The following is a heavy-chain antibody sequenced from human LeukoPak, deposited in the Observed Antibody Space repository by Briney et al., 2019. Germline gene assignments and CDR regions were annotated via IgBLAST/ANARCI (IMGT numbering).Heavy chain of an antibody. CDR2: IYYSGST. CDR1: GGSISSYY. Sequence: SETLSLTCTVPGGSISSYYWSWIRQPPGKGLEWIGYIYYSGSTNYNPSLKSRVTISVDTSKNQFSLKLSSVTAADTAVYYCARESPQAPDAFDIWGQGTMVTVSS. V-gene: IGHV4-59*01. CDR3: ARESPQAPDAFDI. J-gene: IGHJ3*02.